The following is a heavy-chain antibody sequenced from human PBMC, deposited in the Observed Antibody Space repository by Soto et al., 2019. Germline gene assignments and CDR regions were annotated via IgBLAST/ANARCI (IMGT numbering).Heavy chain of an antibody. J-gene: IGHJ5*02. CDR3: ARTPSGLLWFGELLPQNLLDP. CDR2: IYYSGST. Sequence: SETLSLTCTVPGGSVSSGSYYWSWIRQPPGKGLEWIGYIYYSGSTNYNPSLKSRVTISVDTSKNQFSLKLSSVTAADTAVYYCARTPSGLLWFGELLPQNLLDPWGQGTLVTGSS. CDR1: GGSVSSGSYY. V-gene: IGHV4-61*01. D-gene: IGHD3-10*01.